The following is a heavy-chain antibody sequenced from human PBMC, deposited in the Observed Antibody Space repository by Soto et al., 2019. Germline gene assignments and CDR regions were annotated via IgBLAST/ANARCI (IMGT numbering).Heavy chain of an antibody. Sequence: TLSLTCTVSGGSISSGGYYWSWIRQHPGKGLEWIGYIYYSGSTYYNPSLKSRVTIPVDTSKNQFSLKLSSVTAADTAVYYCARSVRRSGYQRPDYWGQGTLVTVSS. V-gene: IGHV4-31*03. CDR3: ARSVRRSGYQRPDY. J-gene: IGHJ4*02. D-gene: IGHD3-3*01. CDR2: IYYSGST. CDR1: GGSISSGGYY.